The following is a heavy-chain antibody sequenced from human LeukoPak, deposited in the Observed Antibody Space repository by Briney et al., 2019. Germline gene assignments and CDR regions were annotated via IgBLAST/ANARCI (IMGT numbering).Heavy chain of an antibody. CDR3: ARPRRYDFWSGYPD. D-gene: IGHD3-3*01. CDR2: INHGGDT. Sequence: PSETLSLTCAVYNGSFSNLYWSWIRQAPGKGLEWIGEINHGGDTNYNPSLKSRVTISVDTSKNQFFLKLTSMTAADTAVYYCARPRRYDFWSGYPDWGHGILVTVSS. CDR1: NGSFSNLY. J-gene: IGHJ4*01. V-gene: IGHV4-34*01.